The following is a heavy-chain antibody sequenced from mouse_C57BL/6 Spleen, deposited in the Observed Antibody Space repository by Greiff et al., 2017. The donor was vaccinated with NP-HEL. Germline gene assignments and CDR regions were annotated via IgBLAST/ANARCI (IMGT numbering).Heavy chain of an antibody. CDR2: IDPETGGT. Sequence: VQLQQSGAELVRPGASVTLSCKASGYTFTDYEMHWVKQTPVHGLEWIGAIDPETGGTAYNQKFKGKAILTADKSSSTAYMELRSLTSEDSAVYYCTREDSSGYDAMDYWGQGTSVTVSS. J-gene: IGHJ4*01. CDR1: GYTFTDYE. CDR3: TREDSSGYDAMDY. V-gene: IGHV1-15*01. D-gene: IGHD3-2*02.